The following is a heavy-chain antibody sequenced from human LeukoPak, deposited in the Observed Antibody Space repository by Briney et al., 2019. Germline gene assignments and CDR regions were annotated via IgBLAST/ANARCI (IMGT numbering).Heavy chain of an antibody. J-gene: IGHJ3*02. V-gene: IGHV3-48*04. Sequence: GGSLRLSCAASGFTFSSYWMSWVRQAPGKGLEWVSYISSSGSTIYYADSVKGRFTISRDNAKNSLYLQMNSLRAEDTAVYYCATTYGSGTSFGAFDIWGQGTMVTVSS. CDR1: GFTFSSYW. CDR2: ISSSGSTI. D-gene: IGHD3-10*01. CDR3: ATTYGSGTSFGAFDI.